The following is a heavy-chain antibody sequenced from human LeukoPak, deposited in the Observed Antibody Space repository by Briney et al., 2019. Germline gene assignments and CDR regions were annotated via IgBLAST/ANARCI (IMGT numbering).Heavy chain of an antibody. J-gene: IGHJ5*02. CDR1: GFTFNNYA. D-gene: IGHD2-15*01. V-gene: IGHV3-23*01. CDR3: ATFCSGGDCYSFAP. CDR2: IIGSGGNT. Sequence: GGSLRLSCAASGFTFNNYAMTWVRQAPGKGLEWVSTIIGSGGNTDYADSVKGRFTISRDNSKDTLFLQMDSLRVEDTAVYYCATFCSGGDCYSFAPWGQGTLVIVSS.